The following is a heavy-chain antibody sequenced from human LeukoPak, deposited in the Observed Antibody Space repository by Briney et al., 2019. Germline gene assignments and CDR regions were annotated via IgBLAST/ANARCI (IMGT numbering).Heavy chain of an antibody. J-gene: IGHJ4*02. CDR2: ISYDGSNK. CDR1: GFTFSGYA. CDR3: ARDGGAD. Sequence: GGSLRLSCAASGFTFSGYAMHWVRQAPGKGLEWVAVISYDGSNKYYADSVKGRFTISRDNSKDTLYLQMNILTPEDTAVYYCARDGGADWGQGTLVTVSS. D-gene: IGHD3-3*01. V-gene: IGHV3-30-3*01.